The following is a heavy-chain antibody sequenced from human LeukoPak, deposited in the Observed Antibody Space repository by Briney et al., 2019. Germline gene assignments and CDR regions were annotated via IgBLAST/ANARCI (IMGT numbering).Heavy chain of an antibody. J-gene: IGHJ6*03. CDR2: ISSSSSYI. D-gene: IGHD3-10*01. V-gene: IGHV3-21*01. CDR1: GFTFSSYS. CDR3: ARDNGRFGELYAYYMDV. Sequence: GGSLRLSCAASGFTFSSYSMNWVRQAPGKGLEWVSSISSSSSYIYYADSVKGRFTISRDNAKNSLYLQMNSLRAEDTAVYYCARDNGRFGELYAYYMDVWGKGTTVTISS.